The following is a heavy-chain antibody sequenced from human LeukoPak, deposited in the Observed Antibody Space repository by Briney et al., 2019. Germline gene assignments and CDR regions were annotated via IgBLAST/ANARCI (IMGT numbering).Heavy chain of an antibody. CDR1: GFTFSSYG. CDR3: AKGPYGGPDY. Sequence: GRSLRLSCAASGFTFSSYGMHWVRQAPGKGLEWVAVISYDGSNKYYADSVKGRFTISRDNSKNTLYLQMNSLSAEDTAVYYCAKGPYGGPDYWGQGTLVTVSS. CDR2: ISYDGSNK. D-gene: IGHD4-23*01. V-gene: IGHV3-30*18. J-gene: IGHJ4*02.